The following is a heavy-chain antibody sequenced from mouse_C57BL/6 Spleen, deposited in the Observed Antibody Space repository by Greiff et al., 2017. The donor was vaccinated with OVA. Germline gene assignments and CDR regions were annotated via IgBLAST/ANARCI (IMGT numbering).Heavy chain of an antibody. J-gene: IGHJ4*01. V-gene: IGHV1-26*01. CDR1: GYTFTDYY. CDR2: INPNNGGT. D-gene: IGHD1-1*01. Sequence: EVQLQQSGPELVKPGASVKISCKASGYTFTDYYMNWVKQSHGKSLEWIGDINPNNGGTSYNQKFKGKATLTVDKSSSTAYMELRSLTSEDSAVYYCARSGTIYYGSNYAMDYWGQGTSVTVSS. CDR3: ARSGTIYYGSNYAMDY.